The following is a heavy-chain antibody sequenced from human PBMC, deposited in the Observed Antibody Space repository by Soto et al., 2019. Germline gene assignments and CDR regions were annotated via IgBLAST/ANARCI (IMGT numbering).Heavy chain of an antibody. D-gene: IGHD3-10*01. CDR2: MNPNSGNT. J-gene: IGHJ5*02. CDR3: ARGGSGGGGNWFDP. Sequence: QVQLVQSGAEVKKPGASVKVSCKASGYTFTSYDINWVRQATGQGLEWMGWMNPNSGNTAYAQKFQGRVTMTRNTALSTAYLAPSSLRFEEPAGYYWARGGSGGGGNWFDPWGQGTLVTVSS. CDR1: GYTFTSYD. V-gene: IGHV1-8*01.